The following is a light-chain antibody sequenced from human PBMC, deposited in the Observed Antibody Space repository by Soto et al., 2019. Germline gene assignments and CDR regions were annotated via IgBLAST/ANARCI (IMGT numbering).Light chain of an antibody. V-gene: IGLV2-8*01. J-gene: IGLJ1*01. CDR1: GSDVGAYKY. CDR2: EVD. CDR3: SSYGGSNIPLYV. Sequence: SALTQPASVSGSPGQSITISCAGTGSDVGAYKYVSWYQQHPGKAPKLIIYEVDKRPSGVPDRFSGSKSGNTASLTVSGLQAEDEADYYCSSYGGSNIPLYVFGTGTKVTVL.